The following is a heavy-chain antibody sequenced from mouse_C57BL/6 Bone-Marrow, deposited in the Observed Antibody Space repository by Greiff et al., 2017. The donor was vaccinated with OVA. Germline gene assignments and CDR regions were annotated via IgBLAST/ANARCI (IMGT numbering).Heavy chain of an antibody. J-gene: IGHJ3*01. Sequence: QVQLKESGAELVRPGASVKMSCKASGYTFTSYNMHWVKQTPRQGLEWIGAIYPGNGDTSYNQKFKGKATLTVDKSSSTAYMQLSSLTSEDSAVYFCARSDDGYYPFAYWGQGTLVTVSA. V-gene: IGHV1-12*01. CDR1: GYTFTSYN. D-gene: IGHD2-3*01. CDR3: ARSDDGYYPFAY. CDR2: IYPGNGDT.